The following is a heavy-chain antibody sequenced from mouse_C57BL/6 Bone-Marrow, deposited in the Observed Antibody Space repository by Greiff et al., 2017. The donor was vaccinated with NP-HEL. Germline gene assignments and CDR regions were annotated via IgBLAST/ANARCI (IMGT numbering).Heavy chain of an antibody. J-gene: IGHJ2*01. D-gene: IGHD1-1*01. Sequence: EVQLQQSGPVLVKPGASVKMSCKASGYTFTDYYMNWVKQSHGKSLEWIGVINPYNGGTSYNQKFKGKATLTVDKSSSTAYMELNSLTSEDSAVYYCARDGSSYDYFDYWGQGTTLTVSS. CDR3: ARDGSSYDYFDY. CDR2: INPYNGGT. V-gene: IGHV1-19*01. CDR1: GYTFTDYY.